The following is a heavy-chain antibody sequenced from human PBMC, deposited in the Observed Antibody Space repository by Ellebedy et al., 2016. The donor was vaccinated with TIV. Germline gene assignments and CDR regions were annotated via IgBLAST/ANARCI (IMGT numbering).Heavy chain of an antibody. J-gene: IGHJ4*02. CDR2: ISGSGAGT. CDR1: GFTFGNYA. V-gene: IGHV3-23*01. D-gene: IGHD4-17*01. CDR3: AKVGVMTTVTSRFDY. Sequence: PGGSLRLSCAASGFTFGNYAMTRVRQAPGKGLEWVSSISGSGAGTYYAVSVKGRFTISSDNYKNTLSLQMNTLRAEDTALYYCAKVGVMTTVTSRFDYWGQGTRVIVFS.